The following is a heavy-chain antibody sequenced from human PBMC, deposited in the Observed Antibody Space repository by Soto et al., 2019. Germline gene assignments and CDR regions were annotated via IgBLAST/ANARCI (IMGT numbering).Heavy chain of an antibody. D-gene: IGHD3-22*01. CDR3: ARLTYYYDSSGYYYGDSCFDY. V-gene: IGHV4-34*01. J-gene: IGHJ4*02. CDR1: GGSFSGYY. CDR2: INHSGST. Sequence: SETLSLTCAVYGGSFSGYYWSWIRQPPGKGLEWIGEINHSGSTNYNPSLKSRVTISVDTSKNQFSLKLSSVTAADTAVYYCARLTYYYDSSGYYYGDSCFDYWGQGTLVTVSS.